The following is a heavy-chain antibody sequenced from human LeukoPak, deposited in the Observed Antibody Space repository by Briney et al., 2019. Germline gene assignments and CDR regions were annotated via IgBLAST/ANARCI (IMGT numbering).Heavy chain of an antibody. V-gene: IGHV1-2*02. Sequence: GASVKVSCKASGYTFTGYYMHWVRQAPGQGLEWMGWINPNSGGTNYAQKFQGRVTMTRDTPISTTYMELSRLKSDATAVYYWARGVVASTHDAFDIWGQGTMVTVSS. CDR3: ARGVVASTHDAFDI. CDR1: GYTFTGYY. J-gene: IGHJ3*02. CDR2: INPNSGGT. D-gene: IGHD6-19*01.